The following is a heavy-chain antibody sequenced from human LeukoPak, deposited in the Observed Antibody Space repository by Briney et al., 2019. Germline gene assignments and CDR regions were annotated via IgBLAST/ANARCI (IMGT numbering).Heavy chain of an antibody. V-gene: IGHV3-11*01. Sequence: GGSLRLSCAASGFTFSDYYMSWIRQAPGKGLEWVSYISSSGSIIYYADSVRGRFTISRDNAKSSLYLQMNSLRADDTAVYYCARGSYCGGDCYTFDYWGQGTLVTVSS. CDR1: GFTFSDYY. CDR3: ARGSYCGGDCYTFDY. CDR2: ISSSGSII. D-gene: IGHD2-21*02. J-gene: IGHJ4*02.